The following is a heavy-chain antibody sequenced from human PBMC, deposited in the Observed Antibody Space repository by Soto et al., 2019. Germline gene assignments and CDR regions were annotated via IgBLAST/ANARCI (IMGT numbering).Heavy chain of an antibody. CDR1: GFTFSNYA. D-gene: IGHD2-21*02. CDR2: ISGGGGSS. Sequence: EVQLLESGGGLVQPGGSLRLSCAASGFTFSNYAMSWVRQAPGKGLEWVSGISGGGGSSYYADSVKGRFTISRDNSKNTLYLPMDSLRAEDTAVYYCARDCGVDCHSVFFYWGQGTLVIVSS. J-gene: IGHJ4*02. CDR3: ARDCGVDCHSVFFY. V-gene: IGHV3-23*01.